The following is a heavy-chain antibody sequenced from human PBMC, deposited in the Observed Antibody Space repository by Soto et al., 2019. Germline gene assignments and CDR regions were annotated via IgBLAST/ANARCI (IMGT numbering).Heavy chain of an antibody. CDR2: ISAYNGNT. D-gene: IGHD3-10*01. J-gene: IGHJ4*02. Sequence: QVQLVQSGAEVKKPGASVKVSCKASGYTFTSYGISWVRQAPGQGLEWMGWISAYNGNTNYAEKLQGRVTMTTDTSPRTAYMELRRLRSDDTAVYYCPGGWFGQFVYYFDSWGQGTLVTVSS. V-gene: IGHV1-18*01. CDR1: GYTFTSYG. CDR3: PGGWFGQFVYYFDS.